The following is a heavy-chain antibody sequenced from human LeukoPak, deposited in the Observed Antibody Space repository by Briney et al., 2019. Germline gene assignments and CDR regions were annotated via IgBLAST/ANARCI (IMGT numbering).Heavy chain of an antibody. CDR1: GFTFSSYG. Sequence: GGSLRLSCAASGFTFSSYGMHWVRQAPGKGLEWVAVIWYDGSNKYYADSVKGRFTISRDNSKNTPYLQMNSLRAEDTAVYYCATGRYSSSPERYYYYGMDVWGQGTTVTVSS. J-gene: IGHJ6*02. CDR2: IWYDGSNK. V-gene: IGHV3-33*01. CDR3: ATGRYSSSPERYYYYGMDV. D-gene: IGHD6-13*01.